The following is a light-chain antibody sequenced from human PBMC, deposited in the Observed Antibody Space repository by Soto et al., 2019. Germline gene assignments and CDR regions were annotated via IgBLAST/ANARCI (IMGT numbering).Light chain of an antibody. Sequence: DIKMTQSPSSLSASVGDRVTITFRASQNINSYLNWYQHKPGKAPNLLIYAASSLQSGVPSRFSGSGSGTHFTLTISSLQPEDSAIYYCQQSYNNPTFGQGTRLEIK. CDR2: AAS. J-gene: IGKJ5*01. CDR3: QQSYNNPT. CDR1: QNINSY. V-gene: IGKV1-39*01.